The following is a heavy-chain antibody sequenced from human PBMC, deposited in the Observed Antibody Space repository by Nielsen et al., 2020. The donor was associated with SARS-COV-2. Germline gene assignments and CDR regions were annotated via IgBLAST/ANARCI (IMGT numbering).Heavy chain of an antibody. Sequence: SETLSLTCAVSGGSISSSNWWSWVRQPPGKGLEWIGEIYHSGSTNYNPSLKSRVTISVDKSKNQFSLKLSFVTAADTAVYYCARGRSSWPYYYYGMDVWGQGTTVTVSS. CDR2: IYHSGST. D-gene: IGHD6-13*01. CDR3: ARGRSSWPYYYYGMDV. J-gene: IGHJ6*02. V-gene: IGHV4-4*02. CDR1: GGSISSSNW.